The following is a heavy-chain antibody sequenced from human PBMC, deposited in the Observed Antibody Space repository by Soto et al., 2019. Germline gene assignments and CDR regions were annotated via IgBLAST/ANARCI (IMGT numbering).Heavy chain of an antibody. V-gene: IGHV4-31*03. J-gene: IGHJ4*02. CDR3: ARKQAGFFYGIDY. CDR2: IDGSGYT. CDR1: GGSISTGGYY. D-gene: IGHD3-3*01. Sequence: RLCRTGTVSGGSISTGGYYGSWIRQYPGKGLEWLGYIDGSGYTFYNPSLQSRLTLSMDTPKNQFSLKLSSATAADTAVYFCARKQAGFFYGIDYWGQGTPVTVSS.